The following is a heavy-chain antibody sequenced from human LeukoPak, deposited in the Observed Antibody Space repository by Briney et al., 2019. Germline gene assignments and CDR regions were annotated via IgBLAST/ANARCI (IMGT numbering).Heavy chain of an antibody. J-gene: IGHJ4*02. D-gene: IGHD2-15*01. CDR3: ARSCSGGSCPLDY. CDR1: GYTFTGYY. V-gene: IGHV1-2*02. Sequence: ASVKVSCKASGYTFTGYYMHWVRQAPGQGLEWMGWINPNSGGTNYAQKFQGRVTMTRDTSISTACMELSRLRSDDTAVYYCARSCSGGSCPLDYWGQGTLVTVSS. CDR2: INPNSGGT.